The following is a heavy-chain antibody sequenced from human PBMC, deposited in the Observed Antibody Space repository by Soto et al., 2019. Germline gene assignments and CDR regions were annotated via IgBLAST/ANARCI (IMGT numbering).Heavy chain of an antibody. V-gene: IGHV3-15*07. CDR2: IKSKIDGETT. J-gene: IGHJ4*01. Sequence: EAQLVESGGGLVKPGGSLRLSCAASGFTFSNVWMHWVRQAPGKGLEWVGRIKSKIDGETTDYDAPVKGRFSISRDDSKHTPYLQMNSLKTDDTAVYYCTHLALKYVSGWYDFSDWGHGTLVTVSS. D-gene: IGHD6-19*01. CDR1: GFTFSNVW. CDR3: THLALKYVSGWYDFSD.